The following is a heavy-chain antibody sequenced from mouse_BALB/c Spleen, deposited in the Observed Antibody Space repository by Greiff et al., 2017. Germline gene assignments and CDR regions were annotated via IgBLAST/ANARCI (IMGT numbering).Heavy chain of an antibody. CDR1: GFNIKDTY. J-gene: IGHJ3*01. CDR2: IDPANGNT. V-gene: IGHV14-3*02. CDR3: AKGAWFAY. Sequence: VQLQQSGAELVKPGASVKLSCTASGFNIKDTYMHWVKQRPEQGLEWIGRIDPANGNTKYDPKFQGKATIPADTSSNTAYLQLSSLTSEDTAVYYCAKGAWFAYWGQGTLVTVSA.